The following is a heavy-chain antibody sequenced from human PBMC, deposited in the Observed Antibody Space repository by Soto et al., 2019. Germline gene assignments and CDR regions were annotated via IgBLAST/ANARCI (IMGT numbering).Heavy chain of an antibody. CDR1: GGSISSSSYY. CDR2: IYYNGAT. V-gene: IGHV4-39*01. J-gene: IGHJ2*01. D-gene: IGHD6-25*01. CDR3: ARRGGSGWWFDL. Sequence: QLQLQESGPGLVKPSETLSLTCTVSGGSISSSSYYWGCIRQPPGKGLEWIGSIYYNGATYYNPSLKSGVTLSADTSKKQFSLKLSSVTAADTAVYYGARRGGSGWWFDLWGRGTLVTVSS.